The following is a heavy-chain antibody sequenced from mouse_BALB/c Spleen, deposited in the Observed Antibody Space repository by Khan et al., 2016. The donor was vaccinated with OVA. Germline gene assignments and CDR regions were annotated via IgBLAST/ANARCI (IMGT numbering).Heavy chain of an antibody. D-gene: IGHD2-3*01. V-gene: IGHV3-2*02. CDR3: ARVDGGDFDY. Sequence: EVQLVESGPGLVKPSQSLSLTCTVTGYSITSDYAWNWIRQFPGNKLEWMGFISYSGNPNYNPSLKSRISITRDTSKNQFFLQLNSVTTEDTATXYCARVDGGDFDYWGQGTTVTVSS. CDR2: ISYSGNP. J-gene: IGHJ2*01. CDR1: GYSITSDYA.